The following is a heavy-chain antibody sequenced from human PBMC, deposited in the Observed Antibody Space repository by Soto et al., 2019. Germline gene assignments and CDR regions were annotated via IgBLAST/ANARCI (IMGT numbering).Heavy chain of an antibody. J-gene: IGHJ4*02. CDR1: GFSFSSSW. Sequence: GGSLRLSCAASGFSFSSSWMSWVRQAPGKGPEWVANIHQDGSDKYYVDSVKGRFTISRDNAKNSLYLQMNSLRAEDTAVYYCTRPLLKLPGKEGYWGQGTLVPVSS. CDR3: TRPLLKLPGKEGY. CDR2: IHQDGSDK. V-gene: IGHV3-7*04. D-gene: IGHD1-7*01.